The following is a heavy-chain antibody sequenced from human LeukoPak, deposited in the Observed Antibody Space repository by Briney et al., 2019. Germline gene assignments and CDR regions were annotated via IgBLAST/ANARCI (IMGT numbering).Heavy chain of an antibody. J-gene: IGHJ5*02. D-gene: IGHD1-1*01. CDR3: ARDSGNDWFDP. CDR2: ISGSGGST. Sequence: PGGSLRLSCAASGFTFSSYAMSWVRQAPGKGLEWVSAISGSGGSTYYADSVKGRFTISRDNAKNSLYLQMNSLRAEDTAVYYCARDSGNDWFDPWGQGTLVTVSS. V-gene: IGHV3-23*01. CDR1: GFTFSSYA.